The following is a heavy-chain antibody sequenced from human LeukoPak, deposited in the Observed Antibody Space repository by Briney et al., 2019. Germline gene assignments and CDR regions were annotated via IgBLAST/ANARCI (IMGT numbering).Heavy chain of an antibody. CDR1: GFTFSSYW. CDR2: IREDGSEK. D-gene: IGHD3-3*01. CDR3: ARLNYDFWSGVWEGYYMDV. Sequence: GGSLRLSCAASGFTFSSYWMTWVRQAPGKGLEWVANIREDGSEKYYVDSVKGRFTISRDNAKNSLYLQVDSLRAEDTAVYYCARLNYDFWSGVWEGYYMDVWGKGTTVTVSS. J-gene: IGHJ6*03. V-gene: IGHV3-7*01.